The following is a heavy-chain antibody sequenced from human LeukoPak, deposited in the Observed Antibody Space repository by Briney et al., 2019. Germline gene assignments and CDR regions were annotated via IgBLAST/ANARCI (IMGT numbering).Heavy chain of an antibody. Sequence: PGGSLRLSCEASGFTFRDYWMTWVRQAPGKGLEWVANVKQDGTEKFYADSVKGRFTISRDNGKNSLYLQMNSLRVEDTAIYYCARAGGTSWADYWGQGTLVTVSS. CDR3: ARAGGTSWADY. D-gene: IGHD6-13*01. V-gene: IGHV3-7*01. J-gene: IGHJ4*02. CDR2: VKQDGTEK. CDR1: GFTFRDYW.